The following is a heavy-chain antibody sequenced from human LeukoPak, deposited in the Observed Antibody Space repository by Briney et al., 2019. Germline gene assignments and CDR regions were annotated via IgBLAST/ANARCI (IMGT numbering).Heavy chain of an antibody. J-gene: IGHJ4*02. CDR3: ARSPGVVTANHFDY. V-gene: IGHV4-39*01. CDR2: IYYSGST. Sequence: KASETLSLTCTVSGGSISSSNYYWGWIRQPPGKGLELIGSIYYSGSTYYNPSLKSRVTISVDTSKNQFSLKLSSVTAADTAVYYCARSPGVVTANHFDYWGQGTLVTVSS. CDR1: GGSISSSNYY. D-gene: IGHD2-21*02.